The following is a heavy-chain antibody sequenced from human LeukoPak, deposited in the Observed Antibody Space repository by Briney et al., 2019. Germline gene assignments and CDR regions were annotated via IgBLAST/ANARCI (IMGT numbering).Heavy chain of an antibody. Sequence: GGSLRLSCAASGFSLSTYWMSWVRQAPGKGLEWVANIKQDESEKDYVDSVKGRFTISRDNAKNSLYLQMSSLRAEDTAVYYCATYSGAHHKTFDDWGQGPRVTVSS. CDR3: ATYSGAHHKTFDD. CDR2: IKQDESEK. J-gene: IGHJ4*02. D-gene: IGHD1-26*01. CDR1: GFSLSTYW. V-gene: IGHV3-7*03.